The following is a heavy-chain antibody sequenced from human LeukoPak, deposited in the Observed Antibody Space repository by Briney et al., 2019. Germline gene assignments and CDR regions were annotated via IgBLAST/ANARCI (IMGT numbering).Heavy chain of an antibody. D-gene: IGHD1-26*01. Sequence: SQTLSLTCAISGDSVSSNSATWNWIRQSPSRGLEWLGRTYYRSKWFNDYAVSVKGRVTINPDTSKNQFSLQMNSVTPEDAAIYFCARNVMGVGGFDPWGQGTLVTVSS. J-gene: IGHJ5*02. V-gene: IGHV6-1*01. CDR2: TYYRSKWFN. CDR3: ARNVMGVGGFDP. CDR1: GDSVSSNSAT.